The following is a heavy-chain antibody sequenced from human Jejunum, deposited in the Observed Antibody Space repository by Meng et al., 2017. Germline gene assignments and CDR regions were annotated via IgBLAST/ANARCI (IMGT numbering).Heavy chain of an antibody. D-gene: IGHD1-26*01. J-gene: IGHJ4*02. V-gene: IGHV4-34*02. Sequence: VLLQQWAAGLLKPSGTLSLTCAVYGGSISGYFWSWIRQAPGEGLEWVGEFTRGGTTNYNPSLKSRVTISADTSKNQFSLTLSSVSAADTAVYYCARHEVDFDNWGQGTLVTVSS. CDR1: GGSISGYF. CDR2: FTRGGTT. CDR3: ARHEVDFDN.